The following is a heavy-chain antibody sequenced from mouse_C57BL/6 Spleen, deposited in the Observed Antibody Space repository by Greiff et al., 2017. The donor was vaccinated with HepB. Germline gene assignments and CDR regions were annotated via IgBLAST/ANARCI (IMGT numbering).Heavy chain of an antibody. V-gene: IGHV1-52*01. D-gene: IGHD1-1*01. J-gene: IGHJ2*01. Sequence: QVQLQQPGAELVRPGSSVKLSCKASGYTFTSYWMHWVKQRPIQGLEWIGNIDPSDSETHYNQKFKDKATLTVDKSSSTAYMQLSSLTSEDSAVYYCARADYYGSNYGFDYWGQGTTLTVSS. CDR3: ARADYYGSNYGFDY. CDR2: IDPSDSET. CDR1: GYTFTSYW.